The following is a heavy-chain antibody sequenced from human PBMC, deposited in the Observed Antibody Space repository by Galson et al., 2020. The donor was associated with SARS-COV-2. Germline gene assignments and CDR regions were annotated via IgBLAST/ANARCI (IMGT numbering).Heavy chain of an antibody. J-gene: IGHJ6*02. CDR1: GGTFSSYV. Sequence: SVKVSCKASGGTFSSYVLTWVRQAPGQGLEWMGGIVPIYGTANYAQQFQGRVTITADKSTSTAYMELSSLRSEDTAVYYCAKGGSQCSSASCPLYYYYYYGMYVWGQGTTVTVSS. D-gene: IGHD2-2*01. CDR2: IVPIYGTA. CDR3: AKGGSQCSSASCPLYYYYYYGMYV. V-gene: IGHV1-69*06.